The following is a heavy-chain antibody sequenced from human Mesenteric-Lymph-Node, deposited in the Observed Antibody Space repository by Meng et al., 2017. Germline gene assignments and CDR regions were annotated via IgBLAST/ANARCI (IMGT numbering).Heavy chain of an antibody. CDR3: ARDLFGDHDY. D-gene: IGHD4-17*01. J-gene: IGHJ4*02. CDR1: GFTFSTSW. V-gene: IGHV3-7*01. CDR2: ISPDGTEK. Sequence: GESLKISCAASGFTFSTSWMTWVRQVPEKGLEWVAHISPDGTEKYYVDSVKGRFTISRDNAENSLYLQMNNLRAEDTAVYYCARDLFGDHDYWGQGTLVTVSS.